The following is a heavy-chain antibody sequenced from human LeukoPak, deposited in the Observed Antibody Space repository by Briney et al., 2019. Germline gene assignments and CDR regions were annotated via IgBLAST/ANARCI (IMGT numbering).Heavy chain of an antibody. Sequence: SETLSLTCTVSGDSISSSRYYWGWIRQPPGKGLEWIGSIYYSGSTFYDPSLKSRVTISVDTSKNQFSLKLSSVTAADTAVHYCAAQDVNWFDPWGQGTLVTVSS. J-gene: IGHJ5*02. CDR2: IYYSGST. CDR1: GDSISSSRYY. CDR3: AAQDVNWFDP. V-gene: IGHV4-39*07. D-gene: IGHD2-15*01.